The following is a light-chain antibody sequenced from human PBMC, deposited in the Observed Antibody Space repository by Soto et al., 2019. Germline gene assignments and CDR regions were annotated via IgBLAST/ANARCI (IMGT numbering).Light chain of an antibody. Sequence: DIVLTQSPATLSLSPGDRATLSCRASRTVDSYLAWYQQKPGQAPRLLLFDASKRATGIPPRFSGSGSGTDFTLTINSLEPEDFAIYYCHQRSKWPLTFGQGTKVEMK. CDR2: DAS. V-gene: IGKV3-11*01. CDR3: HQRSKWPLT. J-gene: IGKJ1*01. CDR1: RTVDSY.